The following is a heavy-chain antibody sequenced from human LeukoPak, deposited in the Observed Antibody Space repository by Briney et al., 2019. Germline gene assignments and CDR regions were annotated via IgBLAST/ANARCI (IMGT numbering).Heavy chain of an antibody. CDR3: AKDQLTGGYNYGYGTFDI. CDR1: GFTFSTYA. V-gene: IGHV3-23*01. D-gene: IGHD3-10*01. CDR2: ISGRDGYT. Sequence: GGSLRLSCAASGFTFSTYAMSWVRQAPGKGLEWVSIISGRDGYTHYADAVKGRSTISRDNSKNTLYLQMNSLRAEDTAVYYCAKDQLTGGYNYGYGTFDIFGQGTMVTVSS. J-gene: IGHJ3*02.